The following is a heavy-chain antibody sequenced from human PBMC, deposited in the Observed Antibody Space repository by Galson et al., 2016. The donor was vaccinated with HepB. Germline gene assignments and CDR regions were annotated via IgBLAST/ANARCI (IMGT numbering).Heavy chain of an antibody. Sequence: QSGAEVKKPGESLRISCKGSGYMFISYWIAWVRQMPGKGLEWIGIIYPDDSDTRYSPSFQGQVTISVDKSISTTYLQWSSLKASDTAMYFCARGALGFCSTTECARYGFDPWGQGTLVTVSS. D-gene: IGHD2-2*01. CDR2: IYPDDSDT. CDR1: GYMFISYW. J-gene: IGHJ5*02. V-gene: IGHV5-51*01. CDR3: ARGALGFCSTTECARYGFDP.